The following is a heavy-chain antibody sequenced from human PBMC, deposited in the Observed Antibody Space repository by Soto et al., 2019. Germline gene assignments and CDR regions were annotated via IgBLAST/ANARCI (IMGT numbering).Heavy chain of an antibody. V-gene: IGHV4-39*01. CDR1: GGSISSSTYY. J-gene: IGHJ4*02. CDR3: ANSYGDYVSY. D-gene: IGHD4-17*01. CDR2: IYYSGST. Sequence: QLQLQESGPGLVKPSETLSLTCTVSGGSISSSTYYWGWIRQPPGKGLEWIGSIYYSGSTYYNPSLKSRVTISGDTSKNQFSLKLSSGTAADKAVYYCANSYGDYVSYWGQGTLVTVSS.